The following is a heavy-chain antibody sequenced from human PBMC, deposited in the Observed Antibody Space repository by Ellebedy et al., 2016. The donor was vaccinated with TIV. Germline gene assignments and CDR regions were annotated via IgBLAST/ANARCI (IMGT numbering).Heavy chain of an antibody. CDR1: GFSVSG. J-gene: IGHJ6*02. Sequence: PGGSLRLSCATSGFSVSGMHWVRQALGQGLEWVAFVRSDGTTKYYMDSVKGRFTISRDISKNTLDLQMNSLTTEDTGVYYCVKGAYPVPTVMAVWGQGTMVIVSS. CDR2: VRSDGTTK. V-gene: IGHV3-30*02. CDR3: VKGAYPVPTVMAV. D-gene: IGHD3-16*01.